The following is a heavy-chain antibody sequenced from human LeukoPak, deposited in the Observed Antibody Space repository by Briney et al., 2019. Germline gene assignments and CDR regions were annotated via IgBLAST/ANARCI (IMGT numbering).Heavy chain of an antibody. D-gene: IGHD6-6*01. CDR3: ARKYPDHWFDP. V-gene: IGHV4-30-4*01. Sequence: SETLSLICTVSGGSISSGNYYWSWIRQPPGKGLEWIGYIFYLGSTYYNPSLKSRVSISVNTFKNQFSLKLTAVTAADTAVYYCARKYPDHWFDPWGQGTLVTVSS. CDR1: GGSISSGNYY. CDR2: IFYLGST. J-gene: IGHJ5*02.